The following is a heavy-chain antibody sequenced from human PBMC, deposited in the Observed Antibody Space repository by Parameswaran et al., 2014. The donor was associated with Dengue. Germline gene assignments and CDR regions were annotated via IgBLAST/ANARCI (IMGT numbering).Heavy chain of an antibody. Sequence: VRQAPGKGLEWIGEISHSGSATHNPSLKSRVTISVNTSKKQFSLKLSSVTAADTAVYYCARGVYCSSTSCYNEREDWFDPWGQGTLVTVSS. V-gene: IGHV4-34*01. CDR2: ISHSGSA. D-gene: IGHD2-2*02. J-gene: IGHJ5*02. CDR3: ARGVYCSSTSCYNEREDWFDP.